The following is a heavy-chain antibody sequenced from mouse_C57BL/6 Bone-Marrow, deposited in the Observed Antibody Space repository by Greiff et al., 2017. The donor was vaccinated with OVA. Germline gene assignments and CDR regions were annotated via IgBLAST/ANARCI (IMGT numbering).Heavy chain of an antibody. J-gene: IGHJ2*01. V-gene: IGHV14-1*01. CDR2: IDPEDGDT. Sequence: VHVKQSGAELVRPGASVKLSCTASGFNIKDYYMHWVKQRPEQGLEWIGRIDPEDGDTEYAPKFQGKATMTADTSSNTAYLQLSSLTSEDTAVYYCTAIYYDYLDYWGQGTTLTVSS. CDR3: TAIYYDYLDY. D-gene: IGHD2-4*01. CDR1: GFNIKDYY.